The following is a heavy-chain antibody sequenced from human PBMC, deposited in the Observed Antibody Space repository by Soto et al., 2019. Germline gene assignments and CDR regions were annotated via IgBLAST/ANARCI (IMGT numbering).Heavy chain of an antibody. CDR2: IRRKANSYST. V-gene: IGHV3-73*01. CDR1: GFTFRGSV. J-gene: IGHJ4*02. CDR3: RTVVADKDDY. Sequence: GGSLRLYCAASGFTFRGSVMHWVRQASGNGLEWVGRIRRKANSYSTAYAASVKGRFTISRDDSKNTAYLQMNSLKTEDTAVYYGRTVVADKDDYWGQGTLVSVSS. D-gene: IGHD2-15*01.